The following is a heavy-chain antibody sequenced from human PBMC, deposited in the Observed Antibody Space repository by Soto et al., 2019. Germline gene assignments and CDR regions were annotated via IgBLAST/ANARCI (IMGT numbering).Heavy chain of an antibody. J-gene: IGHJ4*02. V-gene: IGHV3-48*03. CDR3: ARDSRGGAARRPTFYY. CDR2: IGRSGETI. CDR1: GFTFSSFE. D-gene: IGHD6-6*01. Sequence: EVQLAESGGGLAQPGGSLRLSCVGSGFTFSSFEMNWVRQTPRKGLEWLSYIGRSGETIYYADSVKGRFTISRDNAKSSLFLQMNGLRDEDKGIYYCARDSRGGAARRPTFYYWGRGTLVTVSS.